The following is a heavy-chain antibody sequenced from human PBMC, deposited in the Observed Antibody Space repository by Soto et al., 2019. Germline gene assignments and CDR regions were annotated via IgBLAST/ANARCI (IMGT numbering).Heavy chain of an antibody. J-gene: IGHJ5*02. Sequence: QLGGSLRLSCAASGFTFSSYAMSWVRQAPGKGLEWVSAISGSGGSTYYADSVKGRFTISRDNSKNTLYLQMNSLRAEDTAVYYCAKAFYGSGSINWFDPWGQGTLVTVSS. CDR3: AKAFYGSGSINWFDP. D-gene: IGHD3-10*01. V-gene: IGHV3-23*01. CDR2: ISGSGGST. CDR1: GFTFSSYA.